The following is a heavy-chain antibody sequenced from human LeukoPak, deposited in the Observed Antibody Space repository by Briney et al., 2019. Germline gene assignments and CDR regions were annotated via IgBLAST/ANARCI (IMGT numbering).Heavy chain of an antibody. Sequence: TGGSLRLSCTVSGFTVSSNSMSWVRQAPGKGLEWVSFIYSDNTHYSDSVKGRFTISRDNSKNSLYLQMNSLRAEDTAVYYCARVVIAARRGDIDYWGQGTLVTVSS. CDR2: IYSDNT. CDR1: GFTVSSNS. V-gene: IGHV3-53*01. J-gene: IGHJ4*02. CDR3: ARVVIAARRGDIDY. D-gene: IGHD6-6*01.